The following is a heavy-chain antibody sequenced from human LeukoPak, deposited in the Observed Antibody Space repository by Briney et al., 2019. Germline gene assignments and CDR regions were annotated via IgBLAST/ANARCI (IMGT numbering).Heavy chain of an antibody. D-gene: IGHD3-3*01. CDR3: AYGVVNHYYYMAV. Sequence: ASVKVSCKASGYTFTSYYMHWVRQAPGQGLEWMGIINPSGGSTSYAQKFQGRVTMTRDMSTSTVYMELSSLRSEDTAVYYCAYGVVNHYYYMAVWGKGTTVTVSS. V-gene: IGHV1-46*01. CDR2: INPSGGST. CDR1: GYTFTSYY. J-gene: IGHJ6*03.